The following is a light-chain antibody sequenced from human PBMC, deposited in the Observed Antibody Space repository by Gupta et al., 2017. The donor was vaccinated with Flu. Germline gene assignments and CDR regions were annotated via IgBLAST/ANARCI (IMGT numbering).Light chain of an antibody. CDR3: CSDAGGSFWV. CDR2: DCT. Sequence: SALTQPASVSGSPGPSITISCTGTSSDVGSYNLVSWYQQHPAKAHKVMIHDCTKRPAGVASRFSGSKSDNTASLTISVLQAEDDDDYYCCSDAGGSFWVFGGGTKLTVL. CDR1: SSDVGSYNL. V-gene: IGLV2-23*01. J-gene: IGLJ3*02.